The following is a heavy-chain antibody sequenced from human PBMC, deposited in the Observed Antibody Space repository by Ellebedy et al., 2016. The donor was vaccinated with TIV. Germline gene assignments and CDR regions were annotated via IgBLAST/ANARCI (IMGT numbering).Heavy chain of an antibody. CDR1: GFTFSSYS. CDR3: VRVSRSGNYPG. CDR2: ISSSSDTI. D-gene: IGHD1-26*01. J-gene: IGHJ4*02. V-gene: IGHV3-48*02. Sequence: GESLKISXAASGFTFSSYSMNWVRQAPGKGLEWVSYISSSSDTIYYADSVKGRFTISRDNAKNLVYLQMNSLRDEDTAVYYCVRVSRSGNYPGWGQGTLVTVSS.